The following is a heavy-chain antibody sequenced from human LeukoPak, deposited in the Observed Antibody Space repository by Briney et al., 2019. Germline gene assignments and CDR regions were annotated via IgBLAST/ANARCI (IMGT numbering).Heavy chain of an antibody. CDR2: INHSGST. Sequence: SETLSLTCAVYGGSFSGYYWSWIRQPPGKGLEWIGEINHSGSTNYHPSLRSRLTISVDTSKHQFSLKLSSVTAADTAVYYCARGLGGYSGYERNWFDPWGQGTLVTVSS. CDR3: ARGLGGYSGYERNWFDP. CDR1: GGSFSGYY. V-gene: IGHV4-34*01. D-gene: IGHD5-12*01. J-gene: IGHJ5*02.